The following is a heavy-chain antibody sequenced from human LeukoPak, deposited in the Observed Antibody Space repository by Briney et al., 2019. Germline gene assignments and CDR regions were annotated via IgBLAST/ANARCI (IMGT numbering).Heavy chain of an antibody. CDR2: INHSGST. V-gene: IGHV4-34*01. J-gene: IGHJ6*03. CDR3: ARRRSSGWDYYYYYYMDV. Sequence: PSETLSLTCTVSGGSISSYYWGWIRQPPGKGLEWIGEINHSGSTNYNPSLKSRVTISVDTSKNQFSLKLSSVTAADTAVYYCARRRSSGWDYYYYYYMDVWGKGTTVTISS. CDR1: GGSISSYY. D-gene: IGHD6-19*01.